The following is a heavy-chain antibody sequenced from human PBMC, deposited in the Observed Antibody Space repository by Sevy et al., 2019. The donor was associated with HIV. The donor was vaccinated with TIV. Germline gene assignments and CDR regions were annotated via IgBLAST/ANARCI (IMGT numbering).Heavy chain of an antibody. J-gene: IGHJ3*01. V-gene: IGHV1-69*13. CDR3: ARPQSPSGYGSSGDAFDV. CDR1: GVTFSGYA. D-gene: IGHD6-13*01. CDR2: IVPSFDLS. Sequence: ASVKVSCKASGVTFSGYAINWVRQTPGQGLEWMGWIVPSFDLSKYAQKFQGRVTFTADESTDKAYMKLSSLRFDDTAVYSCARPQSPSGYGSSGDAFDVWGQGTMVTVSS.